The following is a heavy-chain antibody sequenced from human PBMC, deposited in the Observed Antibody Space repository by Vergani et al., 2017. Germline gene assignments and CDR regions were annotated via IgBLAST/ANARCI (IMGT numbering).Heavy chain of an antibody. V-gene: IGHV1-46*01. CDR3: AREPPPGEDSGWPTNFDY. Sequence: QVQLVQSGAEVKKPGASVKVSCKASGYTFTSYYMHWVRQAPGQGLEWMGIINPSGGSTSYAQKFQGRVTMTRDTSTSTVYMELISLRSEDTAVYYCAREPPPGEDSGWPTNFDYWGQGTLVTVSS. CDR1: GYTFTSYY. J-gene: IGHJ4*02. D-gene: IGHD6-19*01. CDR2: INPSGGST.